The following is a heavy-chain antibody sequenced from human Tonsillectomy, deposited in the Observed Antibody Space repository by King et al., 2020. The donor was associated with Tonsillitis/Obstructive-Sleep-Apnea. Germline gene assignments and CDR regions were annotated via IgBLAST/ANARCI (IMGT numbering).Heavy chain of an antibody. V-gene: IGHV4-34*01. CDR1: GGSFSGYY. Sequence: HVQLQQWGAGLLKPSETLSLTCAVYGGSFSGYYWSWIRQPPGKGLEWIGEINHSGSTNYNPSLKSRVTISVDTSKNQFSLKLSSVTAADTAVYYCARTRYNWNDLDYYYYLDVWGKGTTVTVSS. J-gene: IGHJ6*03. CDR3: ARTRYNWNDLDYYYYLDV. CDR2: INHSGST. D-gene: IGHD1-1*01.